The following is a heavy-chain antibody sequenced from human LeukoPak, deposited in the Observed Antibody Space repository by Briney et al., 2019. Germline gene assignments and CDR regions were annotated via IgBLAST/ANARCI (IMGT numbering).Heavy chain of an antibody. CDR1: GYIFSVYA. V-gene: IGHV7-4-1*02. D-gene: IGHD3-10*01. J-gene: IGHJ5*02. CDR2: INTSTGNP. CDR3: ARDKSALLWFGELSDNWFDP. Sequence: ASVKVSCKASGYIFSVYALIWVRQAPGQGLELMGWINTSTGNPTYAQGFTGRFLFSLDTFVSTAYLQISSLKAEDTAVYYCARDKSALLWFGELSDNWFDPWGQGTLVTVSS.